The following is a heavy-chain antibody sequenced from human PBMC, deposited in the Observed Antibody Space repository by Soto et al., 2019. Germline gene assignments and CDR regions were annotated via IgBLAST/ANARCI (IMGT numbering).Heavy chain of an antibody. CDR3: ARHGANYDFRTGRSF. V-gene: IGHV5-10-1*01. D-gene: IGHD3-3*01. Sequence: PVESLTNSCKTSGYGFGEYWIIWVLQMPGKGLEWMGRLDPRNSNINYSPAFEGHVTISGDTSIRTTYLQWSSLKASDTAMYYCARHGANYDFRTGRSFWGQGTKVTVSS. J-gene: IGHJ4*02. CDR1: GYGFGEYW. CDR2: LDPRNSNI.